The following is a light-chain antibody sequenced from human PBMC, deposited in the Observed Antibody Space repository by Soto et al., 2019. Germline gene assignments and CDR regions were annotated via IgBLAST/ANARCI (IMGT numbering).Light chain of an antibody. J-gene: IGKJ5*01. V-gene: IGKV3-15*01. CDR2: AAS. CDR3: QQRRSWPPTIT. CDR1: QSVRSN. Sequence: EIVMTQSPATLSVSPGERATLSCRASQSVRSNLAWYQHKPGQAPSLLIYAASTRATGIPARFSGSGSGTEFTLTISSLEPEDFAVYYCQQRRSWPPTITFGQGTRLENK.